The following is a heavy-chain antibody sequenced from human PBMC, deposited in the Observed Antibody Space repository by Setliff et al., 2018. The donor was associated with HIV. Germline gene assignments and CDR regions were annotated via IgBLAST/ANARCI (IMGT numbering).Heavy chain of an antibody. D-gene: IGHD2-15*01. CDR1: GYTFTGYF. V-gene: IGHV1-2*02. J-gene: IGHJ5*02. CDR2: INPYSGVT. CDR3: AREGVVLAAIPERWFDP. Sequence: ASVKVSCKASGYTFTGYFLHWVRQAPGQGLEWMGWINPYSGVTKYAQKFQGRVTMTGDTSISTAYMELSRLRSDDTAVYYCAREGVVLAAIPERWFDPWGQGTLVTVS.